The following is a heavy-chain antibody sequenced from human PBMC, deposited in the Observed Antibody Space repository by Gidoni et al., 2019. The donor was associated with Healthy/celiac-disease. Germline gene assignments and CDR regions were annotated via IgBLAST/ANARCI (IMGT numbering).Heavy chain of an antibody. CDR1: GFTFSSSG. CDR3: AKDDTADDY. CDR2: ISYDGSNK. Sequence: VQLVGSGGGVVQPGRSLRLPCAASGFTFSSSGMHWVRQAPGKGLEWVAVISYDGSNKYYADSVKGRFTISRDNSKNTLYLQMNSLRAEDTAVYYCAKDDTADDYWGQGTLVTVSS. V-gene: IGHV3-30*18. J-gene: IGHJ4*02.